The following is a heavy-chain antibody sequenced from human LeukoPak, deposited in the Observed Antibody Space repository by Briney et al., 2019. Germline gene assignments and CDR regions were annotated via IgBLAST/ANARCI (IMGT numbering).Heavy chain of an antibody. CDR2: IYYSGST. J-gene: IGHJ5*02. D-gene: IGHD6-25*01. CDR3: ARVIAAGWFDP. CDR1: GGSIRSYY. Sequence: PSETLSLTCTVSGGSIRSYYWSWIRQPPGKGLEWIGSIYYSGSTYYNPSLKSRVTISVDTSKNQFSLKLSSVTAADTAVYYCARVIAAGWFDPWGQGTLVTVSS. V-gene: IGHV4-39*07.